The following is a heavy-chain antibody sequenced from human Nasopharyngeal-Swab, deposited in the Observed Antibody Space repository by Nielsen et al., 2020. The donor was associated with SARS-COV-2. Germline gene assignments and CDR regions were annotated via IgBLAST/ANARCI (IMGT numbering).Heavy chain of an antibody. D-gene: IGHD4-17*01. V-gene: IGHV5-10-1*01. J-gene: IGHJ6*02. CDR2: IDPRDSYT. Sequence: GESLKISCKGSGCSFTRSFLLWVRQMPGKGLEWLGRIDPRDSYTNYSPSFQGHVTISADKSISTAYLQWSSLKASDTAMYYCASSSTTKADINYGDYFGSPQYYYGMDVWGQGTTVTVSS. CDR3: ASSSTTKADINYGDYFGSPQYYYGMDV. CDR1: GCSFTRSF.